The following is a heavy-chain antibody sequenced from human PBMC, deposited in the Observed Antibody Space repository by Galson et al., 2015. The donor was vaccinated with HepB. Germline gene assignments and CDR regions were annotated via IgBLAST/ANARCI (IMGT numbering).Heavy chain of an antibody. CDR3: ARVPYYYDSSGYRNQNAFDI. V-gene: IGHV3-7*01. J-gene: IGHJ3*02. CDR2: IKQDGSEK. D-gene: IGHD3-22*01. CDR1: GFTFSSYG. Sequence: SLRLSCAASGFTFSSYGMHWVRQAPGKGLEWVANIKQDGSEKYYVDSVKGRFTISRDNAKNSLYLQMNSLRAEDTAVYYCARVPYYYDSSGYRNQNAFDIWGQGTMVTVSS.